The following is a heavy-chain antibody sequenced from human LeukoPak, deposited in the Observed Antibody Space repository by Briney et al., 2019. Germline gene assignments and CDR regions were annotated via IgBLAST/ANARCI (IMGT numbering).Heavy chain of an antibody. J-gene: IGHJ4*02. D-gene: IGHD4-23*01. Sequence: GGSLRLSCAASGFTFSSYSMNWVRQAPGKGLDWVSSISGSGTFIYYADSVKGRFTISRDNAKNSLYLQMNSLRAEDTAVYYCVRDLRWSFDYWGQGTLVTVSS. CDR2: ISGSGTFI. CDR3: VRDLRWSFDY. V-gene: IGHV3-21*01. CDR1: GFTFSSYS.